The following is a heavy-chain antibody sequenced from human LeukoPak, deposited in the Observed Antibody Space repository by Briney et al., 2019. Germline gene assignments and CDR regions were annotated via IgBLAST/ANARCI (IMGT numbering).Heavy chain of an antibody. CDR1: GFTFSSYA. CDR3: AKDLIYDSSGYYGY. Sequence: PGGSLRLSCAASGFTFSSYAMSWVRQAPGKGLEWVSATSGSGGSTYYADSVKGRFTISRDNSKNTLYLQMNSLRAEDTAVYYCAKDLIYDSSGYYGYWGQGTLVTVSS. V-gene: IGHV3-23*01. J-gene: IGHJ4*02. CDR2: TSGSGGST. D-gene: IGHD3-22*01.